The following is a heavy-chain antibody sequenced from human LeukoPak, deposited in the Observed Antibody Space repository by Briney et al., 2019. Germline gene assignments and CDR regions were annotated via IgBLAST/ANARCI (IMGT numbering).Heavy chain of an antibody. CDR3: ARTGYSSSHYYYYMDV. CDR1: GDSVSSNSAA. J-gene: IGHJ6*03. Sequence: SQTLSLTCAISGDSVSSNSAAWDWIRQSPSRGLEWLGRTYYRSKWYNDYAVSVKSRITINPDTSKNQFSLQLNSVTPEDTAVYYCARTGYSSSHYYYYMDVWGKGTTVTVSS. V-gene: IGHV6-1*01. CDR2: TYYRSKWYN. D-gene: IGHD6-6*01.